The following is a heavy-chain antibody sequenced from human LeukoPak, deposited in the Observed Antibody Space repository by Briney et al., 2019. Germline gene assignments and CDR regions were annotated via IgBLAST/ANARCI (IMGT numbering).Heavy chain of an antibody. Sequence: WGSLRLSCVASGFTFSSFGMHWVRQAPGKGLEWVAFIRYDGASQYYADSVKGRFTISRDNSRNILYLEMNSLRSEDTAVYYCAKISSHWGQGTRVSVSS. V-gene: IGHV3-30*02. J-gene: IGHJ4*02. D-gene: IGHD3-3*02. CDR2: IRYDGASQ. CDR3: AKISSH. CDR1: GFTFSSFG.